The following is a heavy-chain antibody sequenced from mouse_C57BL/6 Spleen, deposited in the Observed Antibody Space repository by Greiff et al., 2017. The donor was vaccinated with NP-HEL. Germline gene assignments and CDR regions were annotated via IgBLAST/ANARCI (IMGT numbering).Heavy chain of an antibody. V-gene: IGHV1-50*01. CDR2: IDPSDSYT. D-gene: IGHD1-1*01. J-gene: IGHJ1*03. CDR3: ARHDGSSYRDFDV. CDR1: GYTFTSYW. Sequence: QVQLQQPGAELVKPGASVKLSCKASGYTFTSYWMQWVKQRPGQGLEWIGEIDPSDSYTNYNQKFKGKATLTVDTSSSTAYMQLSSLTSEDSAVYYCARHDGSSYRDFDVWGTGTTVTVSA.